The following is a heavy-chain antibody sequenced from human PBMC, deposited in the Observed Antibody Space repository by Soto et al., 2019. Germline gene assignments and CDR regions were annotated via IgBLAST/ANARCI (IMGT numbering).Heavy chain of an antibody. D-gene: IGHD3-9*01. CDR3: ARPYDILTGYYASDAFDI. CDR2: ISAYNGNT. CDR1: GYTFTSYG. J-gene: IGHJ3*02. V-gene: IGHV1-18*01. Sequence: ASVKVSCKASGYTFTSYGISWVRQAPGQGLEWMGWISAYNGNTNYSQKFQGRVTITRDTSASTAYMELSSLRSEDTAVYYCARPYDILTGYYASDAFDIWGQGTMVTV.